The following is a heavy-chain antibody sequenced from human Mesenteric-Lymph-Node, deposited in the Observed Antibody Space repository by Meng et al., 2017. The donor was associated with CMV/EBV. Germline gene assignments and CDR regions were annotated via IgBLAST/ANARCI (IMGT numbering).Heavy chain of an antibody. J-gene: IGHJ3*01. D-gene: IGHD1-26*01. CDR2: MYYSGSS. Sequence: SETLSLTCTVSGGSISSYYWSWIRQPPGKGLEWIGYMYYSGSSNYNPSLDSRVTISLDTSKNLFSLKLTSVTAADTAVYYCARMDDGRTDPFDFWGQGTMVTVSS. V-gene: IGHV4-59*01. CDR3: ARMDDGRTDPFDF. CDR1: GGSISSYY.